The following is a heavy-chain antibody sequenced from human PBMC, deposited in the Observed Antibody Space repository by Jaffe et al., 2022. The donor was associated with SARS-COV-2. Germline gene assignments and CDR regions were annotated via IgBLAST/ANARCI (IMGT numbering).Heavy chain of an antibody. D-gene: IGHD3-10*01. J-gene: IGHJ6*02. CDR1: GFTFSSYE. V-gene: IGHV3-48*03. CDR3: ARGGAPMVQGYYYGMDV. CDR2: ISSSGSTI. Sequence: EVQLVESGGGLVQPGGSLRLSCAASGFTFSSYEMNWVRQAPGKGLEWVSYISSSGSTIYYADSVKGRFTISRDNAKNSLYLQMNSLRAEDTAVYYCARGGAPMVQGYYYGMDVWGQGTTVTVSS.